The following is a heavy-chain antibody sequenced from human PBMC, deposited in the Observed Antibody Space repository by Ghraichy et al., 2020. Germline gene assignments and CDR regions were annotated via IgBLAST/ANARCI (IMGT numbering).Heavy chain of an antibody. CDR3: TTATSRQIRDC. CDR1: GFTFSNAW. V-gene: IGHV3-15*01. J-gene: IGHJ4*02. CDR2: SKGETDGGTT. D-gene: IGHD2-2*01. Sequence: GGSLILSCAASGFTFSNAWMNWVRQAPGKGLEWVGRSKGETDGGTTDYAAPVKGRFTISRDDSKNTLYLQINSLETEDTAVYYCTTATSRQIRDCWGQGTLVIVSS.